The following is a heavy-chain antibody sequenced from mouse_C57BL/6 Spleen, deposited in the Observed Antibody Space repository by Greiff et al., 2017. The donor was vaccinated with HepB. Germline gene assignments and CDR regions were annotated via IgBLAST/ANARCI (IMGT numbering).Heavy chain of an antibody. V-gene: IGHV1-82*01. CDR3: AGGSYYYNWYFDV. CDR1: GYAFSSSW. Sequence: VQLQPSGPELVKPGASVKISCKASGYAFSSSWMNWVKQRPGKGLEWIGRIYPGDGDTNYNGKFKGKDTLTADKSSSTAYMPLSRLTSEDSAVYFCAGGSYYYNWYFDVWGTGTTVTASS. D-gene: IGHD1-1*01. CDR2: IYPGDGDT. J-gene: IGHJ1*03.